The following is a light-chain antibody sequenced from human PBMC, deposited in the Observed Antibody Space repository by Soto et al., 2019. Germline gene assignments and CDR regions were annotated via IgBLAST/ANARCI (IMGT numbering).Light chain of an antibody. J-gene: IGLJ1*01. CDR1: SSDVGGYTY. Sequence: QSALTQPRSVSGSPGQSVTISCTGTSSDVGGYTYVSWYQHHPGKAPKLMIWDVSKRPSGVPDRFSGSKSGNTASLTISGLQAEDEADYYCCSYADTYTYVFGTGTKVTVL. V-gene: IGLV2-11*01. CDR2: DVS. CDR3: CSYADTYTYV.